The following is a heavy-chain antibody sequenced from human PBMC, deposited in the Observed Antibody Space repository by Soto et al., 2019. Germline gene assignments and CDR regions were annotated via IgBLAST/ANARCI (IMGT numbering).Heavy chain of an antibody. CDR1: GFTRRNHG. CDR3: AKEVVPDY. J-gene: IGHJ4*02. V-gene: IGHV3-23*01. CDR2: ISGSGGST. D-gene: IGHD2-15*01. Sequence: GSLRLSGAASGFTRRNHGMIWVRQAPGKGLEWVSAISGSGGSTYYADSVKGRFTISRDNSKNTLFLQMNSLRVEDTAVYYCAKEVVPDYWGQGTLVTVSS.